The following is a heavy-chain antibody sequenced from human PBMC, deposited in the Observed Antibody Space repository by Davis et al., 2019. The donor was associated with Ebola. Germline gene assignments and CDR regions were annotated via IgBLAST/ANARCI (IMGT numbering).Heavy chain of an antibody. CDR1: GFTFSSYS. V-gene: IGHV3-21*01. J-gene: IGHJ6*02. Sequence: GESLKISCAASGFTFSSYSMNWVRQAPGKGLEWVSSISSSRSYIYYADSVKGRFTISRDNAKNTLYLQMNSLRAEDTAVYYCARVGIVVVTAPDYGMDVWGQGTTVTVSS. CDR2: ISSSRSYI. CDR3: ARVGIVVVTAPDYGMDV. D-gene: IGHD2-21*02.